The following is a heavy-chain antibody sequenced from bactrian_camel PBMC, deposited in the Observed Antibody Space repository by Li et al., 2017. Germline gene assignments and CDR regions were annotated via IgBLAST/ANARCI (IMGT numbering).Heavy chain of an antibody. CDR3: VRSLGGYTY. CDR2: INAAGSST. V-gene: IGHV3S1*01. Sequence: VQLVESGGDLVQFGGSLRLSCAASGFTFSSYWMYWVRQDPGKGLEWVSTINAAGSSTYYAESVKGRFTISRDNAKNTLYLQMNSLKPEDTAVYYCVRSLGGYTYWGQGTQVTVS. CDR1: GFTFSSYW. J-gene: IGHJ4*01. D-gene: IGHD2*01.